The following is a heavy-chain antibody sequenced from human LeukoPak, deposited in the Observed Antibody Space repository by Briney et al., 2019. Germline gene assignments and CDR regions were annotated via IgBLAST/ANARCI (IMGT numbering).Heavy chain of an antibody. J-gene: IGHJ3*02. V-gene: IGHV4-34*01. Sequence: SETLSLTCTVSGGSISSYYWSWIRQPPGKGLEWIGEINHSGSTNYNPSLKSRVTISVDTSKNQFSLKLSSVTAADTAVYYCARLGSSGYRPKDAFDIWGQGTMVTVSS. CDR2: INHSGST. D-gene: IGHD3-22*01. CDR3: ARLGSSGYRPKDAFDI. CDR1: GGSISSYY.